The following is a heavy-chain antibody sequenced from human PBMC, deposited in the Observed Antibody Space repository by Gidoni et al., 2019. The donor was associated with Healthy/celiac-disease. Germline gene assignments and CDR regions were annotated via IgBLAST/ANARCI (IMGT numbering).Heavy chain of an antibody. D-gene: IGHD2-15*01. Sequence: VQLVESGGGVVQPGRSLRLSCAASGFTFRSDGMHWVRQAPGKGLELVAVICYDGSNKYYADSVKGRFTISRDNSKNTLYLQMNSLRAEDTAVYYCARPDSPYYYYYYGMDVWGQGTTVTVSS. V-gene: IGHV3-33*01. CDR3: ARPDSPYYYYYYGMDV. J-gene: IGHJ6*02. CDR1: GFTFRSDG. CDR2: ICYDGSNK.